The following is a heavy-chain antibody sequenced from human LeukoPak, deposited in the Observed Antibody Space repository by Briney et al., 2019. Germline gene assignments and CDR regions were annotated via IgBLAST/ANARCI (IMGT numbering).Heavy chain of an antibody. J-gene: IGHJ4*02. V-gene: IGHV1-2*06. D-gene: IGHD4-17*01. Sequence: ASVKVSYKASRYTFTGYYMHWVRQAPGQGLEWLGRINPNSGGTNYAQKFQGRVTMTRDTSISTAYMELSRLRSDDTAVYYCARRTTVTTMVDYWGQGTLVTVSS. CDR2: INPNSGGT. CDR3: ARRTTVTTMVDY. CDR1: RYTFTGYY.